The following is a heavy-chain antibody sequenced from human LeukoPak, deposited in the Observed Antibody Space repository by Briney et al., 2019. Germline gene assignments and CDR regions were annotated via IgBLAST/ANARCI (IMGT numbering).Heavy chain of an antibody. D-gene: IGHD2-15*01. CDR3: VKRYCSGGSCYQFDY. Sequence: GGSLRLSCSASGFTFSNYAMHWVRQAPGKGLEYVSAISSNGANTYYADSVKGRVTISRDNSKNTLFLQLSSLRVEDTAVYYCVKRYCSGGSCYQFDYWGQGTLVIISS. J-gene: IGHJ4*02. V-gene: IGHV3-64D*09. CDR1: GFTFSNYA. CDR2: ISSNGANT.